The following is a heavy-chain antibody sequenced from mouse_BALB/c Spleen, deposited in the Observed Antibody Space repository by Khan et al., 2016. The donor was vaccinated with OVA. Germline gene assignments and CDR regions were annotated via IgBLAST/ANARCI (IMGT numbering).Heavy chain of an antibody. V-gene: IGHV1S137*01. CDR2: ISTYYDDA. Sequence: QVQLQQSGAELVRPGVSVKISCKGSGYTFTDYAMHWVKQSHAKSLEWIGVISTYYDDASYNQKFKGKATMTVDKSSSTAYLGLARLTSEDSASYYCARKYYGTRSAMDYWGQGTSVTVSA. J-gene: IGHJ4*01. D-gene: IGHD1-1*01. CDR3: ARKYYGTRSAMDY. CDR1: GYTFTDYA.